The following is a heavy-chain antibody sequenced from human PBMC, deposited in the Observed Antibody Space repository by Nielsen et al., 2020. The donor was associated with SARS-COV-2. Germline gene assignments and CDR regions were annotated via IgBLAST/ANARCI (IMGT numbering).Heavy chain of an antibody. Sequence: SVKVSCKASGGTFSSYAISWVRQAPGQGLEWMGGIIPIFGTANYAQKFQGRITMTEDPSIDTAYLDLSSLSSDDTAVYYCATDSPFGVVIYALAHWGQGTLVTVSS. CDR1: GGTFSSYA. CDR2: IIPIFGTA. J-gene: IGHJ4*02. D-gene: IGHD3-3*01. CDR3: ATDSPFGVVIYALAH. V-gene: IGHV1-69*13.